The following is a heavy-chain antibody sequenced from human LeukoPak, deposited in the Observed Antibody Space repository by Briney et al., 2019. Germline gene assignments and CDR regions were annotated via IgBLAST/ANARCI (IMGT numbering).Heavy chain of an antibody. CDR2: INHSGST. Sequence: PSETLSLTCAVYGGSFSGYYWSWIRQPPGKGLEWIGEINHSGSTKYNPSLKSRVTISVDTSKNQFSLNLSSVTAADTAVYYCAARDVLTGLHDYWGQGTLVTVSS. D-gene: IGHD3-9*01. CDR3: AARDVLTGLHDY. J-gene: IGHJ4*02. V-gene: IGHV4-34*01. CDR1: GGSFSGYY.